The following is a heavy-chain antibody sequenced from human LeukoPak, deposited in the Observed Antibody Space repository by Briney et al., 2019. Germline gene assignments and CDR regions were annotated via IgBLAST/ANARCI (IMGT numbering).Heavy chain of an antibody. Sequence: GGSLRLSCAASGFSFSTYWMTWVRQAPGKGLEWVANIKEDGSDKYYLDSVKGRFTISRDNAKNTLYLEMNSLRVEDTAVYYCAKERAFGTWLGDYWGQGTLVTVSS. D-gene: IGHD2/OR15-2a*01. CDR3: AKERAFGTWLGDY. J-gene: IGHJ4*02. CDR1: GFSFSTYW. CDR2: IKEDGSDK. V-gene: IGHV3-7*05.